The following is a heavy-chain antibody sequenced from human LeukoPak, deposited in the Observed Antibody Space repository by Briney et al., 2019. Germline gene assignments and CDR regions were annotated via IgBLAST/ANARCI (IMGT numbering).Heavy chain of an antibody. J-gene: IGHJ5*02. D-gene: IGHD6-6*01. Sequence: SETLSLTCTVSGGSISSSSYYWGWIRQPPGKGLEWIGSIFYSGSTYYNPSLKSRVTISVDTSKNQFSLKLSSVTAAGTAVYYCAREGGIAARPGHNWFDPWGQGTLVTVSS. CDR3: AREGGIAARPGHNWFDP. CDR1: GGSISSSSYY. CDR2: IFYSGST. V-gene: IGHV4-39*07.